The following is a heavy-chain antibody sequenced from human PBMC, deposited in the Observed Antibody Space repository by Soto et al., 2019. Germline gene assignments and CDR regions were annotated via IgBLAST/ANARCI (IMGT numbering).Heavy chain of an antibody. CDR1: GGTFSSYA. D-gene: IGHD1-1*01. CDR3: ASWKEPYYYYGMDV. V-gene: IGHV1-69*13. Sequence: RASVKVSCKASGGTFSSYAISWVRQAPGQGLEWMGGIIPIFGTANYAQKFQGRVTITADESTSTAYMELSSLRSEDTAVYYCASWKEPYYYYGMDVWGQGTTVTVSS. J-gene: IGHJ6*02. CDR2: IIPIFGTA.